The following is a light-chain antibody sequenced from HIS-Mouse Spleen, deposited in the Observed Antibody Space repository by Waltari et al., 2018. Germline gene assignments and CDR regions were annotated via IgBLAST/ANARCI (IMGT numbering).Light chain of an antibody. Sequence: QSALTQPASVSGSPGQSITISCTGTSSDVGGYNYVSWYQQTPGKAPKLMIYDVSNRHSGVSNRFSGSKSGNTASLPISGLQAEDEADYYCSSYTSSSTYVFGTGTKVTVL. J-gene: IGLJ1*01. V-gene: IGLV2-14*03. CDR2: DVS. CDR3: SSYTSSSTYV. CDR1: SSDVGGYNY.